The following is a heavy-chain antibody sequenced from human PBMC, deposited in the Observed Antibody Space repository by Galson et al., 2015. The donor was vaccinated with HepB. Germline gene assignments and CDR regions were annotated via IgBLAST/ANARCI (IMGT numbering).Heavy chain of an antibody. CDR2: ISSSTTYI. J-gene: IGHJ4*02. CDR1: GFTFSSYS. CDR3: ARAPGYDFSAGPHYFDY. Sequence: SLRLSCAASGFTFSSYSMNWVRQAPGKGLEWVSSISSSTTYIYYADSLKGRFTISRDNAKNSLYLQMNSLRAEDTAVYYCARAPGYDFSAGPHYFDYWGLATLVTVSS. V-gene: IGHV3-21*01. D-gene: IGHD3-3*01.